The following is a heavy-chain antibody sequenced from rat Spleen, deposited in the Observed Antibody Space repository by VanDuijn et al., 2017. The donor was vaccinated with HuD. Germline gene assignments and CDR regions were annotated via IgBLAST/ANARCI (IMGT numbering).Heavy chain of an antibody. V-gene: IGHV5-29*01. CDR1: GFTFSDYY. CDR2: ITYDGSNT. J-gene: IGHJ2*01. CDR3: ARRSITTFFDN. D-gene: IGHD1-10*01. Sequence: EVKLVESDGGLVQPGRSLKLSCVASGFTFSDYYMAWVRQAPTKGLEWVATITYDGSNTYYRDSVKGRFTVSRDNAKSTLYLQMDSLRSEDTATYYCARRSITTFFDNWGQGVMVTVSS.